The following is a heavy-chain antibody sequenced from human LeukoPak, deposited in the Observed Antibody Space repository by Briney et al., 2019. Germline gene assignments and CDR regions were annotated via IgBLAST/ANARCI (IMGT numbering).Heavy chain of an antibody. CDR3: ARGGGTMVRGVRFDY. V-gene: IGHV4-34*01. CDR2: INHSGST. D-gene: IGHD3-10*01. Sequence: SETLSLTCAVYGGSFSGYYWSWIRQPPGKGLEWIGEINHSGSTNYNPSLKSRVTISVDTSKNQFSLKLSSVTAADTAVYYCARGGGTMVRGVRFDYWGRGTLVTVSS. J-gene: IGHJ4*02. CDR1: GGSFSGYY.